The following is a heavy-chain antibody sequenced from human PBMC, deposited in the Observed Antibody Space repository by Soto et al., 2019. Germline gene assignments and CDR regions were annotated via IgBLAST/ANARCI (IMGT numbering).Heavy chain of an antibody. Sequence: PSETRSLTCGVSGGPITRGGYSCSWVLQPRGKGLDWIGYIYHSGGTYYNPSLKSRVTLSIDRTKKQFSLKLKSVTAADTAVYFCARTMTTSGWFDPWGQGTLVTVSS. J-gene: IGHJ5*02. CDR1: GGPITRGGYS. V-gene: IGHV4-30-2*01. D-gene: IGHD4-17*01. CDR2: IYHSGGT. CDR3: ARTMTTSGWFDP.